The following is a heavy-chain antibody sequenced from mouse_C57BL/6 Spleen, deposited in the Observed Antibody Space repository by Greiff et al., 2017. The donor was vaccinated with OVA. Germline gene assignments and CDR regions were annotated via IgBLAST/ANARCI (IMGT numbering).Heavy chain of an antibody. CDR2: IRNKANGYTT. CDR1: GFTFTDYY. D-gene: IGHD1-1*01. CDR3: ARYYGSSYVPFDY. J-gene: IGHJ2*01. V-gene: IGHV7-3*01. Sequence: EVQGVESGGGLVQPGGSLSLSCAASGFTFTDYYMSWVRQPPGKALEWLGFIRNKANGYTTEYSASVKGRFTISRDTSQGLLYMQMNALGAEASATYYGARYYGSSYVPFDYWGQGTTLTVSS.